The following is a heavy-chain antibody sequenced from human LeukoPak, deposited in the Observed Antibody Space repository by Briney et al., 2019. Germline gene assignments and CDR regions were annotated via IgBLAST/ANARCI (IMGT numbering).Heavy chain of an antibody. CDR1: GGSISSYY. J-gene: IGHJ4*02. Sequence: PSETLSLTCTVSGGSISSYYWSWIRQPPGKGLEWIGYIYYSGSTNYNPSLKSRVTISVDTSKNQFSLKLSSVTAADTAVYYCARGKIQLWFYFDYWGQGTLVTVSS. D-gene: IGHD5-18*01. V-gene: IGHV4-59*01. CDR2: IYYSGST. CDR3: ARGKIQLWFYFDY.